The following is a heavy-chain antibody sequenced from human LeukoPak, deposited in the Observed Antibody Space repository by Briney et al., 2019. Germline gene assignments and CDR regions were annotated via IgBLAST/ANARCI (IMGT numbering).Heavy chain of an antibody. V-gene: IGHV3-23*01. J-gene: IGHJ3*02. CDR2: ISGSGGST. D-gene: IGHD3-9*01. CDR1: GFTFSSYA. CDR3: AKGPKRYDVLTGYFVIETAFDI. Sequence: PGGSLRLSCAASGFTFSSYAMSWVRQAPGKGLEWVSAISGSGGSTYYADSVKGRFTISRDNSKNTLYLQMNSLRAEDTAVYYCAKGPKRYDVLTGYFVIETAFDIWGQGTMVIVSS.